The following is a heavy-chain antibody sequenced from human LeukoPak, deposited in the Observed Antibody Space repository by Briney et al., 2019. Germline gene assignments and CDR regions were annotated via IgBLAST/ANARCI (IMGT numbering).Heavy chain of an antibody. V-gene: IGHV3-23*01. CDR3: AKAQYYYDSSGDHDAFDI. Sequence: GGSLRLSCAASGFTFSSYAMSWVRQAPGKGLDCVSAISGSGGSTYYADSVKGRFTISRDNSKNTLYLQMNSLRAEDTAVYYCAKAQYYYDSSGDHDAFDIWGQGTMVTVSS. J-gene: IGHJ3*02. CDR2: ISGSGGST. D-gene: IGHD3-22*01. CDR1: GFTFSSYA.